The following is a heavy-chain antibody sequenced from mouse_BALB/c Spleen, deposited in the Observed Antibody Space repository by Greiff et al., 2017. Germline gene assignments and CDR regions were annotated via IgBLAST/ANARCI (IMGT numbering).Heavy chain of an antibody. V-gene: IGHV2-2*02. D-gene: IGHD1-2*01. CDR2: IWSGGST. CDR1: GFSLTSYG. J-gene: IGHJ3*01. CDR3: ARNHYYGYGWFAY. Sequence: QVQLQQSGPGLVQPSQSLSITCTVSGFSLTSYGVHWVRQSPGKGLEWLGVIWSGGSTDYNAAFISRLSISKDNSKSQVFFKMNSLQANDTAIYYCARNHYYGYGWFAYWGQGTLVTVSA.